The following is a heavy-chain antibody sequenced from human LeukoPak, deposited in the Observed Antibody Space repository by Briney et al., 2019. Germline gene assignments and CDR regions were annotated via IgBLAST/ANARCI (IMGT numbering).Heavy chain of an antibody. V-gene: IGHV4-61*08. CDR3: ARHVAAGPFDP. CDR1: GGSISSGGYY. Sequence: SQTLSLTCTVSGGSISSGGYYWSWIRQPPGKGLEWIGEINHSGSTNYNPSLKSRVTISVDTSKNQFSLRLSSLTAADTAVYFCARHVAAGPFDPWGQGTLVTVSS. CDR2: INHSGST. J-gene: IGHJ5*02. D-gene: IGHD6-13*01.